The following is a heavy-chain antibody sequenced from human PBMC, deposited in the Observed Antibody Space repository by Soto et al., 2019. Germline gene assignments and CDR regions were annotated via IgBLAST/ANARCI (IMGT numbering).Heavy chain of an antibody. V-gene: IGHV3-30*18. CDR1: GFTFSSYG. Sequence: GGSLRLSCAASGFTFSSYGMHWVRQAPGKGLEWVALISYDGRNKYYADAVKGRFTISRDNSKNTLYLQTNSLSTEDTAVYYCAKDRGALRWSEEHYYFDYWGQGSLVTVSS. D-gene: IGHD4-17*01. CDR3: AKDRGALRWSEEHYYFDY. J-gene: IGHJ4*02. CDR2: ISYDGRNK.